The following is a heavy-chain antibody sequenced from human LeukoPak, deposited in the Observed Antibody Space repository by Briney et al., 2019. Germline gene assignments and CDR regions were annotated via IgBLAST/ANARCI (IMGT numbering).Heavy chain of an antibody. J-gene: IGHJ3*02. V-gene: IGHV4-61*02. CDR2: IYTSGST. CDR1: GGSISGGSYY. D-gene: IGHD3-22*01. Sequence: SQTLSLTCTVSGGSISGGSYYWSWIRQPAGKGLEGIGRIYTSGSTNYNPSLKSRVTISVDTSKNQFSLKLSSVTAADTAVYYCAMRTYYYDSSGYYDGAFDIWGQGTMVTVSS. CDR3: AMRTYYYDSSGYYDGAFDI.